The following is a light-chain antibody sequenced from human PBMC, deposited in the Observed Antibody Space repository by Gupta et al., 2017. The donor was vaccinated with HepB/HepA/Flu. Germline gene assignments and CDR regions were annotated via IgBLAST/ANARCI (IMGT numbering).Light chain of an antibody. CDR3: QHENNWPIT. V-gene: IGKV3-15*01. CDR1: QTVSSN. CDR2: GAS. J-gene: IGKJ5*01. Sequence: EIVMTQSPDTLSASPGERATLSCRASQTVSSNLAWYQQKPGQAPRLLIYGASTRATGLPARFSGSGSGTEFTLTISSRQSEDSAVYHCQHENNWPITFGQGTLLEIK.